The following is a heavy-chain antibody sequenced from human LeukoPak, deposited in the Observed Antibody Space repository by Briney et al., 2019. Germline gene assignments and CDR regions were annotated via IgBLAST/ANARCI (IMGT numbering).Heavy chain of an antibody. CDR2: MRYNGGNG. V-gene: IGHV3-30*02. D-gene: IGHD6-13*01. Sequence: QTGGSLRLSCAASGFTFSKYSMHWLRQAPGKGLEWVAFMRYNGGNGYYAASVKGRFTISRDNLKSMLYLQMNSLRTDDTGLYFCAKDREEQLVRGWFDPWGQGTLVTVSS. CDR1: GFTFSKYS. CDR3: AKDREEQLVRGWFDP. J-gene: IGHJ5*02.